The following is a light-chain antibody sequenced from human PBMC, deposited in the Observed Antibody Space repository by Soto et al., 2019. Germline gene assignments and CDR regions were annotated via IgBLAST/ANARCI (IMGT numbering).Light chain of an antibody. CDR1: QSIGTW. CDR2: DAS. CDR3: QQYNSYS. V-gene: IGKV1-5*01. Sequence: DIQVTQSPSTLSASVVDRVTITCGASQSIGTWLAWYQQKPGKAPKLLIFDASTLESGVPSRFSGSGSGTEFTLTISSLQPDDFATYYCQQYNSYSFGQGTKVDIK. J-gene: IGKJ1*01.